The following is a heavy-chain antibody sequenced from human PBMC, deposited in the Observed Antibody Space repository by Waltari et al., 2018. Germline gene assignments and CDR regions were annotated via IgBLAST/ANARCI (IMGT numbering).Heavy chain of an antibody. CDR2: ARGKANSYST. V-gene: IGHV3-72*01. CDR3: ARISIVATN. CDR1: GFTFSDHF. Sequence: EVQLVESGGGLVQPGGSLRLSCAASGFTFSDHFMDWVRQAPGKGLEWVGRARGKANSYSTEYAASVKGRFTISRDDSKNSLYLQMNGLKTEDTAMYYCARISIVATNWGQGTLVTVSS. J-gene: IGHJ4*02. D-gene: IGHD5-12*01.